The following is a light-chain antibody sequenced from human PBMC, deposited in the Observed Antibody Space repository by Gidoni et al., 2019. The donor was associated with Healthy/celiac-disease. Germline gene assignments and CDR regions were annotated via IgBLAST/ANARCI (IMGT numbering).Light chain of an antibody. CDR3: QQSYSTPTT. J-gene: IGKJ4*02. V-gene: IGKV1-39*01. Sequence: DNQLTQSPSSLSASVGDRVTITCRSSQSISSSLKWYQQKPGKATKLLIYAASSLQSGVASRFSGSGAGTDFTITISSLQHDDSATYYCQQSYSTPTTFGGGTKVEIK. CDR2: AAS. CDR1: QSISSS.